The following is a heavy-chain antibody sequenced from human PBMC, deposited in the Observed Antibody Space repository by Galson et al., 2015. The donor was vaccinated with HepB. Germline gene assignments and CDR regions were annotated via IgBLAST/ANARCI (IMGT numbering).Heavy chain of an antibody. D-gene: IGHD2-2*02. V-gene: IGHV3-21*01. CDR2: ISSSSSYT. CDR3: ARGGIYLTQGFDY. CDR1: GFTFSSYS. Sequence: SLRLSCAASGFTFSSYSMNWVRQAPGKGLEWVSSISSSSSYTYYADSVKGRFTISRDNAKNSLYLQMNSLRAEDTAVYYCARGGIYLTQGFDYWGQGTLVTVSS. J-gene: IGHJ4*02.